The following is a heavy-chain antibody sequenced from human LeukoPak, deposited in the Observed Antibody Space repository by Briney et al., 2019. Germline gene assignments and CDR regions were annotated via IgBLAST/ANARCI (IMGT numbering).Heavy chain of an antibody. D-gene: IGHD2-2*01. V-gene: IGHV3-21*01. CDR3: ARDHCSSTGCYLSSHFDP. CDR2: ISSGSSYI. Sequence: GGSLRLSCAASGFTFSIYSMNWVRQAPGKGLEWVSSISSGSSYIYYADPVKGRFTISRDNAKNSLYLQMNSLRAEETAVYYCARDHCSSTGCYLSSHFDPWGQGTRVTVSS. J-gene: IGHJ5*02. CDR1: GFTFSIYS.